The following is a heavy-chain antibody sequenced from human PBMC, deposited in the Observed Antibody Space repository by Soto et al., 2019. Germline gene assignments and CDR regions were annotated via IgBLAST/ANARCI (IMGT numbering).Heavy chain of an antibody. CDR3: AKGASGSGSYYGYNYYGMDV. CDR2: ISDSGGST. CDR1: GFTFSNYA. D-gene: IGHD3-10*01. J-gene: IGHJ6*02. Sequence: GGSLRLSCAASGFTFSNYAMSWVRQAPGKGLEWVSAISDSGGSTYYADSVKGRFTISRDNSKNTLYLQMNSLRAEDTAVYYCAKGASGSGSYYGYNYYGMDVWGQGTTVTVSS. V-gene: IGHV3-23*01.